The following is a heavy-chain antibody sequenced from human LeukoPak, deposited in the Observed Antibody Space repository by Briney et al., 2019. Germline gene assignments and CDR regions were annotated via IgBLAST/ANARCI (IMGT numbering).Heavy chain of an antibody. CDR2: IYPGDSDT. CDR3: TRSRGYYDSSSNWFDP. D-gene: IGHD3-22*01. CDR1: GYTFTSYW. J-gene: IGHJ5*02. Sequence: GESLKISCKGSGYTFTSYWIVWVRQMPGKGLECMGVIYPGDSDTRYSPSFQGQVTISADKSTSTAYLQWSSLKASDTAIYYCTRSRGYYDSSSNWFDPWGQGTLVTVSS. V-gene: IGHV5-51*01.